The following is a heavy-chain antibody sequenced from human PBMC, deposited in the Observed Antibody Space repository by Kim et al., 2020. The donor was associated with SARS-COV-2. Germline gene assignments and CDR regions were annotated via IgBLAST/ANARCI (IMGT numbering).Heavy chain of an antibody. V-gene: IGHV1-69*01. CDR3: ARELGYGSSFDY. Sequence: NYAQQFQGRVTITADESTSTAYMELSSLRSEDTAVYYCARELGYGSSFDYWGQGTLVTVSS. D-gene: IGHD3-10*01. J-gene: IGHJ4*02.